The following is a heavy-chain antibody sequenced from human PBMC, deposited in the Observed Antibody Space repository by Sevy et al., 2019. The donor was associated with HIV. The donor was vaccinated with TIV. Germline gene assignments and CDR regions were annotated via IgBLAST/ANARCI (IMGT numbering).Heavy chain of an antibody. CDR3: ARQGRYSRSSGPFDL. D-gene: IGHD6-13*01. J-gene: IGHJ3*01. V-gene: IGHV1-8*02. CDR1: GYTFTTYD. Sequence: ASVKVSCKASGYTFTTYDINWVRQAAGQGLEWMGWINPNSANTGYAPKFQGRVTMTTGTSIATAYMELSNLRSEDTAVYYCARQGRYSRSSGPFDLWGQGTRVTVSS. CDR2: INPNSANT.